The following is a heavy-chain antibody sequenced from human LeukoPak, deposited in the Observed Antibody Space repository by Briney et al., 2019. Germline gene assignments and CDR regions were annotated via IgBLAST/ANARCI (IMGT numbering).Heavy chain of an antibody. V-gene: IGHV4-59*08. Sequence: SETLSLTCTVSGGSISSYYWSWIRQPPGKGLEWIGYIYYSESTNYNPSLKSRVTISVDTSKNQFSLKLSSVTAADTAVYYCARLREDAFDIWGQGTMVTVSS. CDR1: GGSISSYY. CDR2: IYYSEST. CDR3: ARLREDAFDI. J-gene: IGHJ3*02. D-gene: IGHD4-17*01.